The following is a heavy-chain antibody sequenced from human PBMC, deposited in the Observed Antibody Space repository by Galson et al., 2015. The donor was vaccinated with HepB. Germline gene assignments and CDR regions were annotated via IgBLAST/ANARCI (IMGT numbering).Heavy chain of an antibody. CDR1: GYTFTNYG. Sequence: SVKVSCKASGYTFTNYGINWVRQAPGQGLEWMGWINTNTGNPTYAQGFTGRFVFSLDTSVSTAFLQVSSLKPEDTAVYFCARNFPPQTTVTTWAFGFWGQGTLVTVPS. D-gene: IGHD4-11*01. CDR3: ARNFPPQTTVTTWAFGF. V-gene: IGHV7-4-1*02. J-gene: IGHJ4*02. CDR2: INTNTGNP.